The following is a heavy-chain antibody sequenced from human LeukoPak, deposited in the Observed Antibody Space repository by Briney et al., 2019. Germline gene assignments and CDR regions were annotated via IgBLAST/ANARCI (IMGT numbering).Heavy chain of an antibody. CDR3: ARMGLGDRGLFDC. CDR2: ISSSSSYI. D-gene: IGHD3-10*01. J-gene: IGHJ4*02. CDR1: GFTFSSYS. V-gene: IGHV3-21*01. Sequence: PGGSLRLSCAASGFTFSSYSMNWVRQAPGKGLEWVSSISSSSSYIYYADSVKGRFTISRDNAKNSLYLQMNSLRAEDTAVYYCARMGLGDRGLFDCWGQGALVTVSS.